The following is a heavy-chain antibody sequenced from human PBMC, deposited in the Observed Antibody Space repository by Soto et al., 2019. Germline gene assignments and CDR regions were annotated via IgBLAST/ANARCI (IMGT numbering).Heavy chain of an antibody. V-gene: IGHV1-69*06. Sequence: QVQLVQSGAEVKKPGSSVKVSCKASGGTFSSYAISWARQAPGQGLEWMGGIIPIFGTANYAQKFQGRVTITADKSTSTAYMELSSLRSEDTAVYYCARGNCSGGSCYYYYYYYGMDVWGQGTTVTVSS. J-gene: IGHJ6*02. D-gene: IGHD2-15*01. CDR1: GGTFSSYA. CDR2: IIPIFGTA. CDR3: ARGNCSGGSCYYYYYYYGMDV.